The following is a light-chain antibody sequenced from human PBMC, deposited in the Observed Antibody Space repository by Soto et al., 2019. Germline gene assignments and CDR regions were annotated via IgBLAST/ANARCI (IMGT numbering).Light chain of an antibody. CDR2: GTS. Sequence: EIVLTQSPGTLSLSPGERATLSCRASQGVSSNYLAWYQQKSGQAPRLLLYGTSSRATGIPERFSGSGSGTEFTLTISSLDPDDFATYYCQQYNGYGRFGQGTKVDIK. V-gene: IGKV3-20*01. CDR1: QGVSSNY. J-gene: IGKJ1*01. CDR3: QQYNGYGR.